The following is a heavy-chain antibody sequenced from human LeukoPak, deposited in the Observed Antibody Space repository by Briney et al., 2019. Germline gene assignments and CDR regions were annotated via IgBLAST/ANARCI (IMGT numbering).Heavy chain of an antibody. J-gene: IGHJ4*02. V-gene: IGHV3-48*03. CDR2: ISSSGSTI. Sequence: PGGSLRLSCAASGFTFSSYEMNWVRQAPGKGLEWVSYISSSGSTIYSADSVKGRFTISRDDAKNSLYLQMNSLRAEDTAVYYCARRGIAAAVLDYWGQGTLVTVSS. CDR3: ARRGIAAAVLDY. CDR1: GFTFSSYE. D-gene: IGHD6-13*01.